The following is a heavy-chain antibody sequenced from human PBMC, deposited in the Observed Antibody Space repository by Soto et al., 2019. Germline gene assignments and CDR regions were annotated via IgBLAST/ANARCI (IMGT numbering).Heavy chain of an antibody. J-gene: IGHJ6*02. CDR3: ARRQIPPPTRGAANARGGMDV. D-gene: IGHD6-13*01. CDR1: GFTFNNYG. CDR2: IWNDGSNS. Sequence: QVQLVESGGGVVQPGRSLRLSCAASGFTFNNYGMHWVRQAPGKGLEWLAVIWNDGSNSSYANSVKGRFTISRDNSKNPLYLQMSSLRAEDTAVYYWARRQIPPPTRGAANARGGMDVWGQGTTVTVSS. V-gene: IGHV3-33*01.